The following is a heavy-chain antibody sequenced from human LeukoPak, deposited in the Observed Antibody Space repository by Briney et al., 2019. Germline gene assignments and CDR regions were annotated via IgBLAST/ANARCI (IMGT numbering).Heavy chain of an antibody. CDR2: IYYSGST. CDR3: ARHLGDIVVVPAAMDSNWFDP. Sequence: SETLSLTCTVSGGSISSSSYYWGWIRQPPGKGLEWIGSIYYSGSTYYNPSLKSRVTISVDTSKNQFSLKLSSVTAADTAVYYCARHLGDIVVVPAAMDSNWFDPWGQGTLVTVSS. D-gene: IGHD2-2*01. V-gene: IGHV4-39*01. J-gene: IGHJ5*02. CDR1: GGSISSSSYY.